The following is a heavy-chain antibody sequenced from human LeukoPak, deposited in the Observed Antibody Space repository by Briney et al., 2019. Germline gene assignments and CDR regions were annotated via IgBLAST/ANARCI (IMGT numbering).Heavy chain of an antibody. CDR3: AKDSVAYCGGDCYSLFDD. CDR2: IWYYGSSK. Sequence: SGGPLTLLCTAWGFTLTSYGMHGLRHAPGGALVCVAFIWYYGSSKHYADSVKGRITISRDNSKNTLYLQLNSLRAEDTAVYYCAKDSVAYCGGDCYSLFDDWGQGTLVTVSS. CDR1: GFTLTSYG. V-gene: IGHV3-30*02. D-gene: IGHD2-21*01. J-gene: IGHJ4*02.